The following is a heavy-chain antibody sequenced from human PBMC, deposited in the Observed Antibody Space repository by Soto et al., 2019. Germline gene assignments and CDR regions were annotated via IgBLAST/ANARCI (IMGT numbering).Heavy chain of an antibody. CDR3: ARCRARGSGYSYAFDI. V-gene: IGHV4-31*03. Sequence: QVQLQESGPGLVKPSQTLSLTCTVSGGSISSGGYYWSWIRQHPGKGLEWIGYIYYSGSTYYNPSLKSRVTISVDTSKHQFSLKLSSVTAADTAVYYCARCRARGSGYSYAFDIWGQGTMVTVSS. D-gene: IGHD3-22*01. J-gene: IGHJ3*02. CDR1: GGSISSGGYY. CDR2: IYYSGST.